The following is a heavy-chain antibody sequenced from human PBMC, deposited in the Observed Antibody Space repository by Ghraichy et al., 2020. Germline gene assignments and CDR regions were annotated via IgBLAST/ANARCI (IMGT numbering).Heavy chain of an antibody. Sequence: GESLNISCKASGYDFTTYWIAWVRQVPGKGLEWMGIIYPGDSDTRYSPSFQGQVTMSADKSITTAYLQWNSLKASDSGMYYCTRGQQLPRLDPWGQGTLVTVSS. CDR2: IYPGDSDT. V-gene: IGHV5-51*01. CDR1: GYDFTTYW. D-gene: IGHD6-13*01. CDR3: TRGQQLPRLDP. J-gene: IGHJ5*02.